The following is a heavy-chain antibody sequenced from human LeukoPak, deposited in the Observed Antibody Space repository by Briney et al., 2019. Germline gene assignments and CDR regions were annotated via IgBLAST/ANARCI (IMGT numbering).Heavy chain of an antibody. D-gene: IGHD6-13*01. CDR3: ETVALGSSWYDLWFDP. V-gene: IGHV1-24*01. CDR1: GYTLTELS. CDR2: FDPEDGET. Sequence: ASVKVSCKVSGYTLTELSMHWVRQAPGKGLEWMGGFDPEDGETIYAQKFQGRVTMTEDTSTDTAYMELSSLRSEDTAVYYCETVALGSSWYDLWFDPWGQGTLVTVSS. J-gene: IGHJ5*02.